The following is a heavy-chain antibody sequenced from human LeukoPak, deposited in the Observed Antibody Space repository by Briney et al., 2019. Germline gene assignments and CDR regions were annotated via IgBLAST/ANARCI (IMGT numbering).Heavy chain of an antibody. Sequence: PSETLSLTCTVSGGSISSSSYYWGWIRQPPGKGLEWIGSIYYSGSTYYNPSLKSRVTISVDTSKNQFSLKLSSVTAADTAVYYCARQNSGGGAFDIWGQGTMVTVSS. J-gene: IGHJ3*02. D-gene: IGHD2-15*01. CDR3: ARQNSGGGAFDI. CDR2: IYYSGST. CDR1: GGSISSSSYY. V-gene: IGHV4-39*01.